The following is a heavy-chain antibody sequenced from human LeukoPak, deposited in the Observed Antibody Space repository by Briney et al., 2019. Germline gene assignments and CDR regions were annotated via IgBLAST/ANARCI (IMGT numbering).Heavy chain of an antibody. CDR2: INHSGST. CDR3: ARFKYSSSPSFDY. Sequence: SETLSLTCAVYGGSFSGYYWSWIRQPPGKGLEWIGEINHSGSTNYNPSLKNRVTISVDTSKNQFSLKLSSVTAADTAVYYCARFKYSSSPSFDYWGRGTLVTVSS. V-gene: IGHV4-34*01. J-gene: IGHJ4*02. CDR1: GGSFSGYY. D-gene: IGHD6-6*01.